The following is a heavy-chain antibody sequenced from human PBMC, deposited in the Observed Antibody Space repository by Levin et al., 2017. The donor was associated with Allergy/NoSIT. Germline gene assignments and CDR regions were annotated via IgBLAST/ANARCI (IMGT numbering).Heavy chain of an antibody. Sequence: LSLTCAASGFSFNTYSMNWVRQAPGKGLEWVSYISSSSSTIYYVDSVKGRFTISRDNAKNSLSLQMNSLRDDDTAIYYSARAPSTGWYDDAFDLWGQGTVVTVSS. CDR1: GFSFNTYS. CDR2: ISSSSSTI. D-gene: IGHD6-19*01. CDR3: ARAPSTGWYDDAFDL. J-gene: IGHJ3*01. V-gene: IGHV3-48*02.